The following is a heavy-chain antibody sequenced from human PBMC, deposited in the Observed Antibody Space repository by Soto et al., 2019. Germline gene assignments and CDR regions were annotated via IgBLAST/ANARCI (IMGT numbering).Heavy chain of an antibody. V-gene: IGHV4-30-4*08. Sequence: SETLSFTGGVSGGGSNNADYYKSCIRHSPGNSLQLIGYINYSGLRYFNPSLKSRLCISLDPLKKQLSLKLTSVTAADTAVYYCAREQSVVFGMAHPYWYFDLWGRGTLGTVSS. CDR1: GGGSNNADYY. J-gene: IGHJ2*01. CDR3: AREQSVVFGMAHPYWYFDL. D-gene: IGHD3-3*01. CDR2: INYSGLR.